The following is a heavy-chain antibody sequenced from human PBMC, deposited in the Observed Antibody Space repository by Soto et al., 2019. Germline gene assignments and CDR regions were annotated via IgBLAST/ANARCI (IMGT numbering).Heavy chain of an antibody. CDR2: IIPIFGTA. CDR3: ARAVLRGRFLESDV. Sequence: GASVKVSCKASGGTFSSYAISWVRQAPGQGLEWMGGIIPIFGTANYAQKFQGRVTITADESTSTAYMELSSLRSEDTAVYYCARAVLRGRFLESDVWGQGTTVTVSS. V-gene: IGHV1-69*13. J-gene: IGHJ6*02. D-gene: IGHD3-3*01. CDR1: GGTFSSYA.